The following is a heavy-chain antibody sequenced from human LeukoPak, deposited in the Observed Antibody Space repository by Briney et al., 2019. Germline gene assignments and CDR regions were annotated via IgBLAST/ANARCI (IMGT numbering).Heavy chain of an antibody. CDR3: ARPIYDTRNAMDV. CDR2: INSDGSST. V-gene: IGHV3-74*01. D-gene: IGHD3-22*01. CDR1: GFTFSNYW. Sequence: GGSLRLSCAASGFTFSNYWMHWVRQAPGRGLVWVSRINSDGSSTNYADSVKGRFTISRDNAKNTLYLQMNSLRVEDMAVYNCARPIYDTRNAMDVRGQGTTVTVSS. J-gene: IGHJ6*02.